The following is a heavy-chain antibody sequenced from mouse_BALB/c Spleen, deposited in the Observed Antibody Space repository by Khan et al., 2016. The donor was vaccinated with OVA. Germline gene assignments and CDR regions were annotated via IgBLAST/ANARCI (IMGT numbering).Heavy chain of an antibody. CDR1: GYTFTNYW. J-gene: IGHJ3*01. CDR2: IDPSARYT. D-gene: IGHD1-1*01. CDR3: ARGCYSSFAY. Sequence: QVQLQQPGAELVKPGASVKLSCKASGYTFTNYWMHWVKQRPGHGLEWIGEIDPSARYTYYNQKFKGKATLTVDKSSSTAYMQLSSLTAEDSAVYCGARGCYSSFAYWGQGTLVTVSA. V-gene: IGHV1-69*02.